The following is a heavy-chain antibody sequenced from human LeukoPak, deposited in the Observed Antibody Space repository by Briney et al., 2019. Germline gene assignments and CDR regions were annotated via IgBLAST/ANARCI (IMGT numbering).Heavy chain of an antibody. V-gene: IGHV4-59*06. Sequence: SETLSLTCTVSGGSISSYYWSWIRQPPGKGLEWIGYIYYSGSTYYNPSLKSRVTISVDTSKNQFSLKLSSVTAADTAVYYCARAGYCSSTSCLNAGGFDYWGQGTLVTVSS. J-gene: IGHJ4*02. D-gene: IGHD2-2*01. CDR1: GGSISSYY. CDR3: ARAGYCSSTSCLNAGGFDY. CDR2: IYYSGST.